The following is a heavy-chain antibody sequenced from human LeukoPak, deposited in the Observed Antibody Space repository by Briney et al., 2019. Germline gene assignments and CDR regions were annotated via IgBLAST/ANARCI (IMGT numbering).Heavy chain of an antibody. CDR1: GGSISSYY. CDR2: IYYSGST. D-gene: IGHD6-13*01. J-gene: IGHJ5*02. CDR3: ARTHSSSWYTWFDP. V-gene: IGHV4-59*12. Sequence: QPSETLSLTCTVSGGSISSYYWSWIRQPPGKGLEWIGSIYYSGSTYYNPSLKSRVTISVDTSKNQFSLKLSSVTAADTAVYYCARTHSSSWYTWFDPWGQGTLVTVSS.